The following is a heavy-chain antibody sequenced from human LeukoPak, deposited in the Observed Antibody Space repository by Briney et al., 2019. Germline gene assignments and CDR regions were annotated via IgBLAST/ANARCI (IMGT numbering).Heavy chain of an antibody. CDR2: INQDGSNT. CDR1: GFSFSSHW. J-gene: IGHJ4*02. D-gene: IGHD1-26*01. CDR3: ARDLHWGASDY. Sequence: GGSLRLSCAASGFSFSSHWMHWVRKVPGKGLVWVSRINQDGSNTFYADSVKGRFTTSRDNAKNTLYLQMNSLGVEDTAVYYCARDLHWGASDYWGQGTLVTVSS. V-gene: IGHV3-74*01.